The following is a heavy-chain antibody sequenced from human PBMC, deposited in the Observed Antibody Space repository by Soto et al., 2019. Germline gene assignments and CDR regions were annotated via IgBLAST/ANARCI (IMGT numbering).Heavy chain of an antibody. J-gene: IGHJ6*02. CDR2: IIPIFGTA. V-gene: IGHV1-69*13. CDR3: AGIRFLEWFIDYYYYYGMDV. CDR1: GGTFSSYA. D-gene: IGHD3-3*01. Sequence: SVKVSCKASGGTFSSYAISWVRQAPGQGLEWMGGIIPIFGTANYAQKFQGRVTITADESTSTAYMELSSLRSEDTAVYYCAGIRFLEWFIDYYYYYGMDVWGQGTTVTVSS.